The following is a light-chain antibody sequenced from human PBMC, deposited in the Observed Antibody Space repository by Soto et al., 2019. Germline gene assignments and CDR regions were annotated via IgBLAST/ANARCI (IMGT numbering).Light chain of an antibody. CDR3: QQYGSSSWT. J-gene: IGKJ1*01. CDR1: QSVSSSH. Sequence: EIVLTQSPGTLSLSPGERATLSCRASQSVSSSHLAWYQQKPGQAPRLLIYGASNRATDIPDRFSGSGSGTDFTLTIRRLEPEHFAVYYCQQYGSSSWTFGQGPKVEIK. V-gene: IGKV3-20*01. CDR2: GAS.